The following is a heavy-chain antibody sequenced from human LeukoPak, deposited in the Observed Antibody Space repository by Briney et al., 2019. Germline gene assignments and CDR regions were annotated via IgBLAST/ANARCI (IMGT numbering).Heavy chain of an antibody. J-gene: IGHJ5*02. CDR1: GGSISSGDYY. Sequence: PSETLSLTCTVSGGSISSGDYYWSWIRQPPGKGLEWIAYMHYSGSTYYNPSLKSRVTMSADTSKNQLSLKLSSVTAADTAVYYCARPYYYDSRIDPWGQGILVTVSS. CDR2: MHYSGST. CDR3: ARPYYYDSRIDP. V-gene: IGHV4-30-4*01. D-gene: IGHD3-22*01.